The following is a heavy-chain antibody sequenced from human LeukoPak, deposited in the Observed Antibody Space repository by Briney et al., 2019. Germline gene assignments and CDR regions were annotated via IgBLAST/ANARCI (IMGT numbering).Heavy chain of an antibody. CDR2: ISGSGGST. D-gene: IGHD3-10*01. CDR3: AKLSDYTYYYSMDV. J-gene: IGHJ6*02. Sequence: PGGSLRLSCAASGFTFSSYAMSWVRQAPGKGLEWVSAISGSGGSTYYADSVKGRFTISRDNSKNTLYLRMNSLRAEDTAVYYCAKLSDYTYYYSMDVWGQGTTVTVSS. V-gene: IGHV3-23*01. CDR1: GFTFSSYA.